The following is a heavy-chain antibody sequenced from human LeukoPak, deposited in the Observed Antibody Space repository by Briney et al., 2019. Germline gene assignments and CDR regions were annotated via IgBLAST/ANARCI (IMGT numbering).Heavy chain of an antibody. Sequence: GGSLRLSCAASGFTFSSYAMSWVRQAPGKGLEWVGRTKSKTDGGTTDYAAPVKGRFTISRDDSKNTLYLQMNSLKTEDTAVYYCTTVAITMVRGVIIITRSFDYWGQGTLVTVSS. V-gene: IGHV3-15*01. CDR3: TTVAITMVRGVIIITRSFDY. CDR2: TKSKTDGGTT. D-gene: IGHD3-10*01. J-gene: IGHJ4*02. CDR1: GFTFSSYA.